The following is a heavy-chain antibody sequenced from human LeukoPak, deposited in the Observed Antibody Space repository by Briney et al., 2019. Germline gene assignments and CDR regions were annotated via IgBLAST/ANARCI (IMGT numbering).Heavy chain of an antibody. J-gene: IGHJ4*02. Sequence: ASVKVSCKASGYTFTSYYMHWVRQAPGQGLEWMGIINPSGGSTSYAQKFQGRVTMTRDTSTSTVYMELSSLRSEDTAVYYCARASDFWSGYYNYFDYWGQGTLVTVSS. CDR1: GYTFTSYY. V-gene: IGHV1-46*01. CDR2: INPSGGST. D-gene: IGHD3-3*01. CDR3: ARASDFWSGYYNYFDY.